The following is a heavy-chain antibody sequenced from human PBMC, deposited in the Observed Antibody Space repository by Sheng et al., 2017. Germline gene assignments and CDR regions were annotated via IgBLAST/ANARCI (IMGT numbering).Heavy chain of an antibody. CDR1: GYSISSGYY. J-gene: IGHJ3*02. V-gene: IGHV4-38-2*01. CDR2: IYHSGST. D-gene: IGHD3-9*01. CDR3: ARTYYDILTGYVWGVNAFDI. Sequence: QVQLQESGPGLVKPSETLSLTCAVSGYSISSGYYWGWIRQPPGKGLEWIGSIYHSGSTYYNPSLKSRVTISVDTSKNQFSLKLSSVTAADTAVYYCARTYYDILTGYVWGVNAFDIWGQGDKWSPSL.